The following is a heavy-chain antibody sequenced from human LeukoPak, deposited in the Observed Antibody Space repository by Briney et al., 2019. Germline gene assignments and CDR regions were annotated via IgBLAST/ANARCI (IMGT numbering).Heavy chain of an antibody. CDR1: GFTFSSYW. D-gene: IGHD2-2*01. CDR2: IRYDGSNK. V-gene: IGHV3-33*08. J-gene: IGHJ4*02. CDR3: ARDLCSSTSCPTGALGY. Sequence: GGSLRLSCAASGFTFSSYWMSWVRQAPGKGLEWVAVIRYDGSNKYYADSVKGRFTISRDNSKNTLYLQMNSLRAEDTAVYYCARDLCSSTSCPTGALGYWGQGTLVTVSS.